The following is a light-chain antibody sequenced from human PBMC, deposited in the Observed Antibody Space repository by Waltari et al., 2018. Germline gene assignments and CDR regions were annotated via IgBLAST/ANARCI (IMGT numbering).Light chain of an antibody. CDR3: QQRSNWPPEYT. V-gene: IGKV3-11*01. CDR2: DAS. J-gene: IGKJ2*01. CDR1: QSVSSY. Sequence: EIVLTQSPATLSLSPGERATLSCRASQSVSSYLAWYQQKPGQAPRLLIYDASNRATGIPARFSGSGSGTDFTLTISSLEPEDFAVYYWQQRSNWPPEYTFGQGTKLEIK.